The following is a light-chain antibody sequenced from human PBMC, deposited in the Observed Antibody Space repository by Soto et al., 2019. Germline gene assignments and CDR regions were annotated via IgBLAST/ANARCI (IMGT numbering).Light chain of an antibody. CDR2: DAS. CDR3: QQYNNWTRT. V-gene: IGKV3D-20*02. CDR1: QSVSSSY. J-gene: IGKJ1*01. Sequence: EIVLTQSPGTLSLSPGERATLSCRASQSVSSSYLAWYQQKPGQAPRLLIYDASNRATGIPARFSGSGSGTDFTLTISSLEPEDFAVYYCQQYNNWTRTFGQGTKVDIK.